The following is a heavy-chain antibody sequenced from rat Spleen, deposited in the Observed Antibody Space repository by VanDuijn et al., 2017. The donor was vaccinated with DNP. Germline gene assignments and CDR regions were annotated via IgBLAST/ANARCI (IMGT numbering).Heavy chain of an antibody. Sequence: EVQLVESGGDLVQPGRSLKLSCVASGFTFNNYWMTWIRQVPGKGLEWVASISTGGGKTYYRDSVRSRFTISRDNAKSTLYLQMDSLRSEETAIYYCARGGTYYFDYWGQGVMVTVSS. CDR1: GFTFNNYW. CDR3: ARGGTYYFDY. J-gene: IGHJ2*01. V-gene: IGHV5S11*01. CDR2: ISTGGGKT.